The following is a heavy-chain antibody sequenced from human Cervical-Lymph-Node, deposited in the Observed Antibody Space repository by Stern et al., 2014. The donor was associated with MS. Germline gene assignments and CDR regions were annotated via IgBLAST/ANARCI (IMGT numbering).Heavy chain of an antibody. CDR3: AVRYCSGGRCYSVPDV. J-gene: IGHJ6*02. CDR2: INPSGAT. V-gene: IGHV1-46*02. CDR1: EYTQQLP. D-gene: IGHD2-15*01. Sequence: VQLVESGSEVKKPGASVKVSCKASEYTQQLPIHWVRQAPGQRPDWMGVINPSGATNYAQKVQDRVTMTTDASTSTFYMELSRLRSEDTAVYYCAVRYCSGGRCYSVPDVWGQGTTVIVSS.